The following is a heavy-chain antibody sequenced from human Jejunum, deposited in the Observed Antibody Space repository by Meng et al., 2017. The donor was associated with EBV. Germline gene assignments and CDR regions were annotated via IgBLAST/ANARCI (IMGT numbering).Heavy chain of an antibody. D-gene: IGHD5-24*01. Sequence: VHVLPSGVERRRPGASVKVSCKASRYTFTTHHINWVRQATGQGLEYMGWMSPDNGDTGYAQNFQGSLTMTRDTSISTAYMELSSLTSDDTVVYYCARGDGYNLYWGQGTLVTVSS. CDR2: MSPDNGDT. CDR1: RYTFTTHH. J-gene: IGHJ4*02. V-gene: IGHV1-8*01. CDR3: ARGDGYNLY.